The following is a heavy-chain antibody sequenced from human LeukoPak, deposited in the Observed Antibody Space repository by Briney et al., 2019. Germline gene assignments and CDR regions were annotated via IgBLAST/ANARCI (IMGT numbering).Heavy chain of an antibody. D-gene: IGHD3-3*01. CDR1: GFTFGDYS. CDR3: TRDHDFWSGPLDV. V-gene: IGHV3-49*04. Sequence: GGSLRLSCTASGFTFGDYSLSWVRQAPEKGLEWVGFIRRKGYGGTTEYAPPVKGRFIISRDDSKSTAYLQMNSLKTEDTAVYYCTRDHDFWSGPLDVWGKGTTVTVSS. J-gene: IGHJ6*04. CDR2: IRRKGYGGTT.